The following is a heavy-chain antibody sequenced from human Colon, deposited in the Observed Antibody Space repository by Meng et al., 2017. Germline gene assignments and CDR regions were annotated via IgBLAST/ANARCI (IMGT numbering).Heavy chain of an antibody. CDR3: ARWSSSWYVNWFDP. D-gene: IGHD6-13*01. V-gene: IGHV1-2*06. J-gene: IGHJ5*02. CDR1: GYTFTGYY. Sequence: ASVKVSCKASGYTFTGYYMHWVRQAPGQGLEWMGRINPNSGGTNYAQKFQGRVTMTRDTSIRTAYMELSRLRSDDTAVYYCARWSSSWYVNWFDPWGQGTLVTVSS. CDR2: INPNSGGT.